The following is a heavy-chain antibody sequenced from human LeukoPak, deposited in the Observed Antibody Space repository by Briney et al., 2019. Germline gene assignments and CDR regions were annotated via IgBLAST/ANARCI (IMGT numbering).Heavy chain of an antibody. V-gene: IGHV2-5*01. D-gene: IGHD2-2*01. CDR2: FYWNDDK. Sequence: SGPTLVNPTQTLTLTCTFSGFSLSTSGVGVGWIRQPPGKALEWRALFYWNDDKRYSPSLKSRLTITKATSKNQVVLTMTNMDPVDTATYYCAHRGRSCNITTCYYYMDVWGKGTTVTVSS. CDR1: GFSLSTSGVG. CDR3: AHRGRSCNITTCYYYMDV. J-gene: IGHJ6*03.